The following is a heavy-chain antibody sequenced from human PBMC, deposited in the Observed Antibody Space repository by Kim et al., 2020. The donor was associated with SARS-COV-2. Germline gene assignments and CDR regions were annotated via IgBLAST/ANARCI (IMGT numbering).Heavy chain of an antibody. D-gene: IGHD4-17*01. CDR2: VSYSGTT. V-gene: IGHV4-39*01. Sequence: SETLSLTCSVSGGSISSKNYHWGWIRQTPGKGLEWIGSVSYSGTTNYNPFLKSRVTISVVTSKNQFSLNLTSVTAADTAVYYCARPRLNGDYASAFAFWG. CDR1: GGSISSKNYH. CDR3: ARPRLNGDYASAFAF. J-gene: IGHJ2*01.